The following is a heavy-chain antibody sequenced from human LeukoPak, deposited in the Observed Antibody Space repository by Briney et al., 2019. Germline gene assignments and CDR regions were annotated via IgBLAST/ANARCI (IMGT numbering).Heavy chain of an antibody. V-gene: IGHV1-18*04. Sequence: ASVKVSCKASGYTFTGYYMHWVRQAPGQGLEWMAWINTYNGNTYYAEKFQGRVTMTTDTSTSTAYMELRSLRSDDAAVYYCARDRWSLEMAYWGQGTLVTVSS. J-gene: IGHJ4*02. CDR2: INTYNGNT. CDR3: ARDRWSLEMAY. CDR1: GYTFTGYY. D-gene: IGHD5-24*01.